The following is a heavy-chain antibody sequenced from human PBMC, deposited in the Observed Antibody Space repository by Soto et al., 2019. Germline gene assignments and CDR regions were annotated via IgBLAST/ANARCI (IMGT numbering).Heavy chain of an antibody. CDR2: ISAYNGNT. CDR1: GYTFTSYG. V-gene: IGHV1-18*04. Sequence: ASVKVSCKASGYTFTSYGISWVRQAPGQGLEWMGWISAYNGNTNYAQKLQGRVTMTTDTSTSTAYMELRSLRSDDTAVYYCARDNPEWLVTYYYCGMDVWGQGTTVTVSS. D-gene: IGHD6-19*01. CDR3: ARDNPEWLVTYYYCGMDV. J-gene: IGHJ6*02.